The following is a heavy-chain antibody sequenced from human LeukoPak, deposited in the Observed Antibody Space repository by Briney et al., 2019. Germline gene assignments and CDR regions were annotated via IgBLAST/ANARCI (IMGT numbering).Heavy chain of an antibody. CDR3: ARGPTTVTRAFDY. Sequence: SGTLSLTCAVSGGSISSSNWWSWVRQPPGKGLEWIGEIYHSGSTNYNPSLKSRVTISVDTSKNQFSLKLSSVTAADTAVYYCARGPTTVTRAFDYWGQGILVTVSS. CDR1: GGSISSSNW. D-gene: IGHD4-17*01. V-gene: IGHV4-4*02. CDR2: IYHSGST. J-gene: IGHJ4*02.